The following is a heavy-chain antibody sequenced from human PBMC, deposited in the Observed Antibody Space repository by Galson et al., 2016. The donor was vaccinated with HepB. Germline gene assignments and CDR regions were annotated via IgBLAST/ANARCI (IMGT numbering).Heavy chain of an antibody. D-gene: IGHD1-26*01. V-gene: IGHV3-23*01. J-gene: IGHJ4*02. Sequence: SLRLSCAASGITFSSYAMSWVRQAPGKGLEWVSGISGSGGSTHYADSVKGRFTVSSGSDTGTYYADSVKGRFTISRDNSKNTLYLQMNSLNAEETAVYYWAKDRWELLRGFDYWGQGALVAVSA. CDR2: ISGSGGST. CDR1: GITFSSYA. CDR3: AKDRWELLRGFDY.